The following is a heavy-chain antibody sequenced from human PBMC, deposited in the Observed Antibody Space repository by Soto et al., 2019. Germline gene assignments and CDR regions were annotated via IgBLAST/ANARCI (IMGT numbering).Heavy chain of an antibody. CDR1: GFTFSNYA. CDR2: ITNSGGDT. D-gene: IGHD3-22*01. CDR3: AKVTYSGYYGAEDY. V-gene: IGHV3-23*01. Sequence: EVQLLESGGGLVQPGGSLRLTCAASGFTFSNYAMTWVRQAPGEGLEWVAVITNSGGDTLHADSVKGRFTIFRDNSKNTLYLQMNSLRAEDTAIYYCAKVTYSGYYGAEDYWGQGTLVTVSS. J-gene: IGHJ4*02.